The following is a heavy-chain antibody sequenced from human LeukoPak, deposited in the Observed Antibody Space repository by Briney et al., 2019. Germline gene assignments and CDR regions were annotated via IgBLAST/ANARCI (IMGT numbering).Heavy chain of an antibody. J-gene: IGHJ4*02. CDR1: GGSFSGYY. CDR3: ARGGDTAMVKVFDY. CDR2: INHSGST. Sequence: PSETLSLTCAVYGGSFSGYYWSWIRQPPGKGLEWIGEINHSGSTNYNPSLKSRVTISVDTSKNQFSLKLSSVTAADTAVYYCARGGDTAMVKVFDYWGQGTLVTVSS. D-gene: IGHD5-18*01. V-gene: IGHV4-34*01.